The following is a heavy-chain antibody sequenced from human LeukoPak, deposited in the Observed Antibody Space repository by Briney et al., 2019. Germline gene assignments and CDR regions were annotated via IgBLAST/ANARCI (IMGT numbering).Heavy chain of an antibody. CDR1: GFTFSSYA. CDR2: ISGSGGST. CDR3: AKVEIGYYDSSGYPPPLDY. V-gene: IGHV3-23*01. Sequence: GGSLRLSCAASGFTFSSYAMSWVRQAPGKGLEWVSAISGSGGSTYYADSVKGRFTISRDNSKNTLYLQMNSLGAEDTAVYYCAKVEIGYYDSSGYPPPLDYWGQGTLVTVSS. J-gene: IGHJ4*02. D-gene: IGHD3-22*01.